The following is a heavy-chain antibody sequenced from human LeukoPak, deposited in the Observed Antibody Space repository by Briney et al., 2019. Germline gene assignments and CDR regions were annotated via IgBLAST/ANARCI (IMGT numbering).Heavy chain of an antibody. D-gene: IGHD3-16*01. J-gene: IGHJ4*02. CDR2: INHSGST. Sequence: SETLSLTCTVSGGSISTYYWSWIRQPPGKGLEWIGEINHSGSTNYNPSLKSRVTISVDTSKNQFSLKLSPVTAADTAVYYCARVGRLRDFDYWGQGTLVTVSS. CDR3: ARVGRLRDFDY. CDR1: GGSISTYY. V-gene: IGHV4-34*01.